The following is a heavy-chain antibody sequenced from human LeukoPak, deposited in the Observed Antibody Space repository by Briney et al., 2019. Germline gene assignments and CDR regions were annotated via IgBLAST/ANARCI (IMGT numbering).Heavy chain of an antibody. CDR2: ISSSGSTI. D-gene: IGHD6-13*01. J-gene: IGHJ5*02. Sequence: GSLRLSCAASGFTFSDYYMSWIRQAPGKGLEWVSYISSSGSTIYYADSVKGRFTISRDNAKNSLYLQMNSLRAEDTAVYYCARGGYSSSWNPNWFDPWGQGTLVTVSS. V-gene: IGHV3-11*01. CDR3: ARGGYSSSWNPNWFDP. CDR1: GFTFSDYY.